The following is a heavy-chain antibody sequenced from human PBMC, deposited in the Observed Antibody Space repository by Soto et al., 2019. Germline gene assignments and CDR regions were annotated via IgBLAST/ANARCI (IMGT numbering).Heavy chain of an antibody. D-gene: IGHD2-21*01. J-gene: IGHJ4*02. CDR1: GFRFSSKA. CDR3: AKENGFQCVNFGASGFDY. V-gene: IGHV3-23*01. Sequence: EVQLLESGGGLVQPGGSLRLSCAASGFRFSSKAMSWVRQAPGKGLEWVSIISGSGSTTYYTDSMKGRFTISRDNSKNMVYVEMNYLRAEDTAVYYCAKENGFQCVNFGASGFDYWGQGSLVSVSS. CDR2: ISGSGSTT.